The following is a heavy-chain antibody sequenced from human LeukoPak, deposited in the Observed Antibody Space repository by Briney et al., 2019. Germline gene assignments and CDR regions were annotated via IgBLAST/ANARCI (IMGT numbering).Heavy chain of an antibody. CDR1: GGSISSYY. Sequence: PSETLSLTCTVSGGSISSYYWSWIRQPAGKGLEWIGRIYTSGSTNYNPSLESRVTMSVDTSKNQFSLKLSSVTAADTAVYYCASVSFWSGNFDYWGQGTLVAVSS. CDR2: IYTSGST. J-gene: IGHJ4*02. V-gene: IGHV4-4*07. CDR3: ASVSFWSGNFDY. D-gene: IGHD3-3*01.